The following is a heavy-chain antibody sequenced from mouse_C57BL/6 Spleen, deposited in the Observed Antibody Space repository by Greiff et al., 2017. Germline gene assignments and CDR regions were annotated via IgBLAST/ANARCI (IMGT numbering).Heavy chain of an antibody. CDR3: ARMEAYYSNQGDY. J-gene: IGHJ2*01. CDR1: GYTFTSYG. CDR2: IYPSSGNT. Sequence: QVQLQESGAELARPGASVKLSCKASGYTFTSYGISWVKQRTGQGLEWIGEIYPSSGNTYYNEKFKGKATLTADKSSSTAYMALRSLTSEDSAVYFCARMEAYYSNQGDYWGQGTTLTVSS. V-gene: IGHV1-81*01. D-gene: IGHD2-5*01.